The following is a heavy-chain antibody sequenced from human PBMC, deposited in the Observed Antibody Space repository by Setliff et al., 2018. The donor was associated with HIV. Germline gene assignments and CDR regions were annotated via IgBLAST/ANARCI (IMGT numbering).Heavy chain of an antibody. CDR2: IYYSGST. Sequence: PSETLSLTCTVSGETIRNGFYYWHWMRQPPGKGLEWIGSIYYSGSTHYKSSLKSRVTISVDTSKNQFSLELTSVTAADTAVYYCARQGAGYYYDSSEYYTGNGFDFWGQGTLVTVSS. CDR1: GETIRNGFYY. CDR3: ARQGAGYYYDSSEYYTGNGFDF. V-gene: IGHV4-39*01. D-gene: IGHD3-22*01. J-gene: IGHJ3*01.